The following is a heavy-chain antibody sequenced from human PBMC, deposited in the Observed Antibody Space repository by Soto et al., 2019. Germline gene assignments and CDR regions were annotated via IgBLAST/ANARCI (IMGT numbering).Heavy chain of an antibody. V-gene: IGHV1-18*01. CDR3: ARDAKYCSGGSCYWS. D-gene: IGHD2-15*01. Sequence: ASVKVSCKASGYTFTSYGISWVRQAPGQGLEWMGWISAYNGNTNYAQKLQGRVTMTTDTSTSTAYMELRSLRSDDTAVYYCARDAKYCSGGSCYWSWGQGTLVNVSS. J-gene: IGHJ4*02. CDR2: ISAYNGNT. CDR1: GYTFTSYG.